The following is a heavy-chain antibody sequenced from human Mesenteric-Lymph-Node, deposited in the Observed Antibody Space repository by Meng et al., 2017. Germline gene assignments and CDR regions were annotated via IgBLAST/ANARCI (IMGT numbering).Heavy chain of an antibody. CDR3: RSPGSDYTFSGRSNYYYGMDV. CDR2: INSDGSTT. CDR1: GFIFTNYW. V-gene: IGHV3-74*01. J-gene: IGHJ6*02. D-gene: IGHD4-11*01. Sequence: GESLKISCTTSGFIFTNYWMHWVRQVPGKGLVWVSRINSDGSTTTYADSVRGRFTISRDNAKNALYLEMNSLRADDSGVYYCRSPGSDYTFSGRSNYYYGMDVWGQGTTVTVSS.